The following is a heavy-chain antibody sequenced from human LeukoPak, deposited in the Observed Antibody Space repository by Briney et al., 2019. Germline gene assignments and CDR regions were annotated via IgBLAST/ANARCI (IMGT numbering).Heavy chain of an antibody. V-gene: IGHV3-74*01. CDR3: ARDGYDYYGMDV. CDR1: GFTFSSYW. J-gene: IGHJ6*02. Sequence: PGGSLRPSCAASGFTFSSYWMHWVRQAPGKGLVWVSCINSDGSSTSYADSVKGRFTISRDNAKNTLYLQINSLRAEDTAVYFCARDGYDYYGMDVWGQGTTVTVSS. CDR2: INSDGSST.